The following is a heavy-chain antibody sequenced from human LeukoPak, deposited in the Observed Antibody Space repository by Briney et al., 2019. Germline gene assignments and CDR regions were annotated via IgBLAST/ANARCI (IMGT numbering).Heavy chain of an antibody. CDR2: INPNSGGT. V-gene: IGHV1-2*02. D-gene: IGHD1-26*01. Sequence: AAVKVSCKASGYTFTGYHMHWVRQAPGQGLEWMGWINPNSGGTNYAQKFQGRVTMTRDTSISTAYMELSRLRSDDTAVYYCARDLVVATTNFDYWGQGTLVTVSS. CDR3: ARDLVVATTNFDY. CDR1: GYTFTGYH. J-gene: IGHJ4*02.